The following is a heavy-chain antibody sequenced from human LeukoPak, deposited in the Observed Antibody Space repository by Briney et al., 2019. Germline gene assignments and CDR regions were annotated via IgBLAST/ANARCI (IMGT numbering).Heavy chain of an antibody. CDR1: GYSISSGYY. V-gene: IGHV4-38-2*02. J-gene: IGHJ4*02. CDR2: IYHSGST. D-gene: IGHD6-13*01. Sequence: SETLSLTCTVSGYSISSGYYWGWIRQPPGKGLEWIGSIYHSGSTYYNPSLKSRVTISVDKSKNQFSLKLSSVTAADTAVYYCARGQQLGYWGQGTLVTVSS. CDR3: ARGQQLGY.